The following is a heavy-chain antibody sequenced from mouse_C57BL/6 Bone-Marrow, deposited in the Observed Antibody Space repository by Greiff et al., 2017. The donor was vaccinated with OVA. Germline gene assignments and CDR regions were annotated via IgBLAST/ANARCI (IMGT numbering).Heavy chain of an antibody. V-gene: IGHV1-49*01. J-gene: IGHJ3*01. CDR2: FTMYSDAT. Sequence: LQQSGAELVRPGSSVKLSCKASYFAFMACAMHWVQQRPGHGLEWIGSFTMYSDATEYSENFKGKATFTANKSSSTAYIELSSLTSEDSAVYYCASGNYFAYWGQGTLVTVSA. CDR1: YFAFMACA. CDR3: ASGNYFAY. D-gene: IGHD2-1*01.